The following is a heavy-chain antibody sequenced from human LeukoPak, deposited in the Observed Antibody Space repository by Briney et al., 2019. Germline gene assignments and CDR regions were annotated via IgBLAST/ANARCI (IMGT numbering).Heavy chain of an antibody. CDR3: ARDKEAYYYDSSGYSDY. Sequence: GGSLRLSCAASGFTFSSYSMNWVPQAPGKGLEWVSSISSSSSYIYYADSVKGRFTISRDNAKNSLYLQMNSLRAEDTAVYYCARDKEAYYYDSSGYSDYWGQGTLVTVSS. CDR2: ISSSSSYI. CDR1: GFTFSSYS. J-gene: IGHJ4*02. D-gene: IGHD3-22*01. V-gene: IGHV3-21*01.